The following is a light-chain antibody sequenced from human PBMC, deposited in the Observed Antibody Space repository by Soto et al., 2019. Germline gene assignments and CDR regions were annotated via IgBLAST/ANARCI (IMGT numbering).Light chain of an antibody. CDR3: SSYTSSSVYV. CDR2: DVS. V-gene: IGLV2-14*01. CDR1: SSDVGDYNY. Sequence: QSALTQPASVSGSPGQSITISCTGTSSDVGDYNYVSWYQPHPGKAPKLMIYDVSNRPSGVSNRFSGSKSGNTASLTISGLQAEDEADYYCSSYTSSSVYVFGTGTKLTVL. J-gene: IGLJ1*01.